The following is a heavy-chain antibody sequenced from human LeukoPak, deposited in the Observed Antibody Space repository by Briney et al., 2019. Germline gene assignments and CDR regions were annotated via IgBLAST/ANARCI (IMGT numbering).Heavy chain of an antibody. V-gene: IGHV1-3*03. Sequence: ASVKVSCKASGYTFISYAMHWVRQAPGQRLEWMGWINAGNGNTKYSQEFQGRVTMTRNTSISTAYMELSSLRSEDTAVYYCARVIFGAAGTWDYWGQGTLVTVSS. CDR3: ARVIFGAAGTWDY. CDR2: INAGNGNT. CDR1: GYTFISYA. D-gene: IGHD6-13*01. J-gene: IGHJ4*01.